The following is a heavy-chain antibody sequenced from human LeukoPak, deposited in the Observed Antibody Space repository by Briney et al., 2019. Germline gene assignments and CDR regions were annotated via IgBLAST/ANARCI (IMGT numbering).Heavy chain of an antibody. CDR2: IYYSGTT. V-gene: IGHV4-31*03. CDR1: GGSISSGGYY. Sequence: SQTLSLTCTVSGGSISSGGYYWTWTRQHPGKGLEWIAYIYYSGTTSYNPSLKSRVTISVDTSKNQFSLKLTSVTAADTAVYYCARDRGGYNRFDSWGQGTLVTVSS. D-gene: IGHD5-24*01. J-gene: IGHJ4*02. CDR3: ARDRGGYNRFDS.